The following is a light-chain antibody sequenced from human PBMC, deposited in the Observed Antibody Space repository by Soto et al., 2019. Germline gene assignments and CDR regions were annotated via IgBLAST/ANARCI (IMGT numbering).Light chain of an antibody. Sequence: DIQMTQSPSTLSASVGDRVTITCRASQSITSWVAWYQQQPGKAPKLLIYDASSLENGVPSRYSGSGSGTVFTLTISSLEADDYATYYFRQYNRHWTFGQVTKVEV. J-gene: IGKJ1*01. CDR1: QSITSW. V-gene: IGKV1-5*01. CDR3: RQYNRHWT. CDR2: DAS.